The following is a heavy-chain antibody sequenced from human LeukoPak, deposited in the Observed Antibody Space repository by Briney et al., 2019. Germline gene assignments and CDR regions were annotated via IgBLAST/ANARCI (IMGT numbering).Heavy chain of an antibody. CDR2: ISSSSNTI. D-gene: IGHD3-22*01. CDR3: LGGVVVI. CDR1: GFTFSIHS. Sequence: GGSLRLSCAASGFTFSIHSMNWVRQAPGKGLECVSHISSSSNTIYYAESVRGGFTISRDNAKNSLYLQRNSLRVEDTAVYYCLGGVVVIGGQGTLVTVSS. V-gene: IGHV3-48*01. J-gene: IGHJ4*02.